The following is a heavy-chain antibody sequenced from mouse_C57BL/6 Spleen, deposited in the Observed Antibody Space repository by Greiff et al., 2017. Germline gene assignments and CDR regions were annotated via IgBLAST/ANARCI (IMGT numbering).Heavy chain of an antibody. CDR2: ISDGGSYT. CDR1: GFTFSSYA. J-gene: IGHJ3*01. V-gene: IGHV5-4*01. CDR3: ARDRGSSYSWFAY. Sequence: EVNLVESGGGLVKPGGSLKLSCAASGFTFSSYAMSWVRQTPEKRLEWVATISDGGSYTYYPDNVKGRFTISRDNAKNNLYLQMSHLKSEDTAMYYCARDRGSSYSWFAYWGQGTLVTVSA. D-gene: IGHD1-1*01.